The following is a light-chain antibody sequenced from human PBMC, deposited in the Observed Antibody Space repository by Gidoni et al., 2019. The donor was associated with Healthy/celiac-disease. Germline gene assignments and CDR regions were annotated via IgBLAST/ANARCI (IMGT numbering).Light chain of an antibody. J-gene: IGKJ2*01. CDR2: AAS. Sequence: DIQMTQSPSSLSASVGDRVTITCRASQSISSYLNWYQQKPGKAPKLLIYAASSLQSGVPSSFSGSGSGTDFTLTISSLQPEDFATYYCQQSYSMYTFGQGTKLESK. V-gene: IGKV1-39*01. CDR1: QSISSY. CDR3: QQSYSMYT.